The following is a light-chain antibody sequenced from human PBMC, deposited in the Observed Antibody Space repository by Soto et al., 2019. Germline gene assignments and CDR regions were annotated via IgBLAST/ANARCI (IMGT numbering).Light chain of an antibody. Sequence: HSALTQPASVSGSPGQSITISCTGSSSDVGGYNYVSWYQQHPGKAPKLMIYEVSNRPSGVSNRFSGSKSGNTASLTISGLQADDEADYYCYSFTSSSTFVFGTGTKLTVL. CDR2: EVS. J-gene: IGLJ1*01. CDR3: YSFTSSSTFV. CDR1: SSDVGGYNY. V-gene: IGLV2-14*01.